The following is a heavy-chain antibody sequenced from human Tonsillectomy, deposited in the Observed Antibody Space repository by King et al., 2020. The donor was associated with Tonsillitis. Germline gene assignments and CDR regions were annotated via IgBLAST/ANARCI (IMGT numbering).Heavy chain of an antibody. D-gene: IGHD3-9*01. CDR2: ISSSSVYI. V-gene: IGHV3-21*01. Sequence: VQLVESGGGLVKPGGSLRLSCAASGFTFSSYSMNWVRQAPGKGLEWVSSISSSSVYIYYADSVKGRFTISRDNAKNSLYLQMNSLRTEDTAVYYCATYHILTVHYTLGYWGQGTLVTVSS. CDR3: ATYHILTVHYTLGY. CDR1: GFTFSSYS. J-gene: IGHJ4*02.